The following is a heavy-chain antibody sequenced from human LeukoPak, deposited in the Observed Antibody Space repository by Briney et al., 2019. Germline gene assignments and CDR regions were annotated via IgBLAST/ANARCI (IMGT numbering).Heavy chain of an antibody. V-gene: IGHV3-7*01. CDR3: ARENNWNYVFDY. CDR1: GLTFSTYW. J-gene: IGHJ4*02. Sequence: GGSLRLSCGASGLTFSTYWMSWVRQAPGKGLEWVANIKQDGSEKYYVDSVKGRFTISRDNAKNSLYLQMNSLRAEDTAVYYCARENNWNYVFDYWGQGTLVTVSS. CDR2: IKQDGSEK. D-gene: IGHD1-7*01.